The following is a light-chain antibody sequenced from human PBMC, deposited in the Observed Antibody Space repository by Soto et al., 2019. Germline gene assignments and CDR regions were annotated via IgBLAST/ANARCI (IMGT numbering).Light chain of an antibody. CDR1: SNDVGTYNL. J-gene: IGLJ1*01. CDR3: CSYAGSSTYV. V-gene: IGLV2-23*01. Sequence: QSALTQPASVSGSPGQSITISCTGTSNDVGTYNLVSWYQQRPGKGPTLMIFENDQRPSGVSFRFSGSKSGNTASLTISGLHAEDEADYYCCSYAGSSTYVFGTGTKVTVL. CDR2: END.